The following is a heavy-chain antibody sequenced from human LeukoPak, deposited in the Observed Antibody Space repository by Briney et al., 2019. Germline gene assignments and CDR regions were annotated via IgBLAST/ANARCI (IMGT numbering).Heavy chain of an antibody. V-gene: IGHV3-23*01. Sequence: GGSLRLSCAVSGITLSNYGMSWVRQAPGKGLEWVAGISDSGGRANYADSVKGRFTISRDNPKNTLYLQMNSLRADDTAVYFCAKRGVVIRVILVGFHKEAYYFDSWGQGALVTVSS. CDR3: AKRGVVIRVILVGFHKEAYYFDS. D-gene: IGHD3-22*01. CDR2: ISDSGGRA. J-gene: IGHJ4*02. CDR1: GITLSNYG.